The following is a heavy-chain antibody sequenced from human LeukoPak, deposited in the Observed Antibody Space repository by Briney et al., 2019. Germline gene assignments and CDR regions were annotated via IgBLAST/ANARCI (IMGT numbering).Heavy chain of an antibody. CDR3: ARSAHPLRGSYFWVLYDAFDI. J-gene: IGHJ3*02. Sequence: GASVKVSCKASGYTFTSYDINWVRQATGQGLEWMGWMNPNSGNTGYAQKFQGRVTMTRNTSISTAYMELSSLRSEDTAVYYCARSAHPLRGSYFWVLYDAFDIWGQGTMVTVSS. CDR1: GYTFTSYD. V-gene: IGHV1-8*01. D-gene: IGHD1-26*01. CDR2: MNPNSGNT.